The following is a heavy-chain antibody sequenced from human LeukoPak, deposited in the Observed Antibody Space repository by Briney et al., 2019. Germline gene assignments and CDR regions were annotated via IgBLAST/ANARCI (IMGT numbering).Heavy chain of an antibody. CDR1: GYSISSGYY. V-gene: IGHV4-38-2*01. J-gene: IGHJ4*02. CDR3: AGGPTFDY. Sequence: SETLSLTCAVSGYSISSGYYWGWIRQPPGKGLEWIGNIYHSESTYYNPSLKTRVTISVDTSKNQFSLKLSSVTAADTAVYYCAGGPTFDYWGQGTLVTVSS. CDR2: IYHSEST.